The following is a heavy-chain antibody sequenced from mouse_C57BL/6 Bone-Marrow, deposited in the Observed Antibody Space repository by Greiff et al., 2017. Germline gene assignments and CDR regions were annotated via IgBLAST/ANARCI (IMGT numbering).Heavy chain of an antibody. J-gene: IGHJ3*01. CDR1: GYTFTGFW. D-gene: IGHD1-1*02. Sequence: QVQLQQSGAELMKPGASVKLSCKATGYTFTGFWLEWVKQRPGHGLEWIGEILPGSGSTNYNEKFKGKATITADTSSNTAYMQLSRLTTEADAIYYCAREGLCYPAWFADWGQGTLVTVSA. V-gene: IGHV1-9*01. CDR3: AREGLCYPAWFAD. CDR2: ILPGSGST.